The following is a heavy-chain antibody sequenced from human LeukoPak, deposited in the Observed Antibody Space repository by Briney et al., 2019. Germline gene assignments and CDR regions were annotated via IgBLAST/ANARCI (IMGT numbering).Heavy chain of an antibody. D-gene: IGHD6-19*01. CDR1: GYPIRSGFY. CDR3: SKDSAAGLGPVFDQ. V-gene: IGHV4-38-2*02. J-gene: IGHJ4*02. CDR2: IYHSGAT. Sequence: SETLSLTCIVSGYPIRSGFYWGWIRQPPGKGLEWIGQIYHSGATDYNPSLKSRVTISVEKSKNQFSLKVRSMTAADTAVYFCSKDSAAGLGPVFDQWGQGTLVTVSS.